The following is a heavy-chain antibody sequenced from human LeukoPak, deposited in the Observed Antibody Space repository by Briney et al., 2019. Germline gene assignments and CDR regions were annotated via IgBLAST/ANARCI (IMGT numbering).Heavy chain of an antibody. D-gene: IGHD2-2*01. CDR1: GYTFTSYG. V-gene: IGHV1-18*01. Sequence: ASVKVSRKASGYTFTSYGISWVRQAPGQGLEWMGWISAYNGNTNYAQKLQGRVTMTTDTSTSTAYMELRRLRSDDTAVYYCARSTWDIVVVPAAPDAFDIWGQGTMVSVSS. J-gene: IGHJ3*02. CDR3: ARSTWDIVVVPAAPDAFDI. CDR2: ISAYNGNT.